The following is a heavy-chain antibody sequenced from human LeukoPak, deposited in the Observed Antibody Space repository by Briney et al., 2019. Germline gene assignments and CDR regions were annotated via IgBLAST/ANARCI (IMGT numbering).Heavy chain of an antibody. CDR2: ISGSGGST. CDR1: GFTFSSYA. CDR3: AKGYTGDHYYDSSGYGELFFDY. Sequence: PGGSLRLSCAASGFTFSSYAMSWVRQAPGKGLEWVSAISGSGGSTYYADSVKGRFTISRDNSKNTLYLQMNSLRAEDTAVYYCAKGYTGDHYYDSSGYGELFFDYWGQGTLVTVSS. V-gene: IGHV3-23*01. D-gene: IGHD3-22*01. J-gene: IGHJ4*02.